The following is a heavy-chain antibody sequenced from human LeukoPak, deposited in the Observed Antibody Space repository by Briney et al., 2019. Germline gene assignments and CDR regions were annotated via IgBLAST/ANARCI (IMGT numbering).Heavy chain of an antibody. Sequence: GGSLRLSCAASGFTISSHWMTWVRQAPGKGLEWVAVISYDGSNKYYADSVKGRFTISRDNSKNTLYLQMNSLRAEDTAVYYCASPYGSGSNLSYYYYYYMDVWGKGTTVTVSS. CDR2: ISYDGSNK. J-gene: IGHJ6*03. D-gene: IGHD3-10*01. CDR1: GFTISSHW. V-gene: IGHV3-30*03. CDR3: ASPYGSGSNLSYYYYYYMDV.